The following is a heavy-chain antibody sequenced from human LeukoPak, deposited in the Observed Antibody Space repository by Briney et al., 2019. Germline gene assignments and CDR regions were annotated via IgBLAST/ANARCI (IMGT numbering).Heavy chain of an antibody. CDR2: LSSSSVYI. CDR1: GFTFSTYS. Sequence: KPGGSLRLSCAASGFTFSTYSMNWVRQAPGKGLEWVSSLSSSSVYIYYADSVRGRFTISRDNAKNSLYLQMSSLRAEDTAVYYCATDPGYCAGGTCYPIDYWGQGTLVTVSS. V-gene: IGHV3-21*01. J-gene: IGHJ4*02. CDR3: ATDPGYCAGGTCYPIDY. D-gene: IGHD2-15*01.